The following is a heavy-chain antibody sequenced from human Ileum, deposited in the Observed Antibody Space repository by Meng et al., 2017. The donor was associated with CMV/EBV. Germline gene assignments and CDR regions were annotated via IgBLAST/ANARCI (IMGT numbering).Heavy chain of an antibody. V-gene: IGHV4-61*08. CDR1: GGPVSHSAYY. D-gene: IGHD6-13*01. Sequence: SETLSLTCIVSGGPVSHSAYYGSWIRQAPGRSLEWIGYIYYSGNTNHNPSLKSRVTVSLYKTKNQVSLRLTSVTAADTAVYYRARDDSSTWHRNFDLWGQGKLVTVSS. CDR3: ARDDSSTWHRNFDL. CDR2: IYYSGNT. J-gene: IGHJ4*02.